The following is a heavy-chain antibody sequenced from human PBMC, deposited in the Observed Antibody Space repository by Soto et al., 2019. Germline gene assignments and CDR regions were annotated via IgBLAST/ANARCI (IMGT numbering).Heavy chain of an antibody. Sequence: QVQLVQSGAEVRKPGSSVKVSCKASGGTFSRHAISWVRQAPGQGLEWMGGIIPIFGTANHAQKFQGRVTIIADESTSTAYMELSSLRSEDTAIYYCTIEMRHSNGWYGPFNIWGQGAMITVSS. CDR2: IIPIFGTA. J-gene: IGHJ3*02. CDR3: TIEMRHSNGWYGPFNI. V-gene: IGHV1-69*01. D-gene: IGHD6-19*01. CDR1: GGTFSRHA.